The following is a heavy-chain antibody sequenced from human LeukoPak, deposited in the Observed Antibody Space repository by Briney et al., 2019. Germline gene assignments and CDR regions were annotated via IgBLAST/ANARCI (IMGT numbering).Heavy chain of an antibody. CDR3: ARVGSGGAWFDF. J-gene: IGHJ4*02. Sequence: SETLSLTCAVYGGSFSGYYWSWIRQPPGKGLEWIGEINHSGSTNYNPSLKSRVTISVDTSKNQFSLKLSSVTAADTAVYYCARVGSGGAWFDFWGQGTLVSVSS. V-gene: IGHV4-34*01. D-gene: IGHD6-19*01. CDR1: GGSFSGYY. CDR2: INHSGST.